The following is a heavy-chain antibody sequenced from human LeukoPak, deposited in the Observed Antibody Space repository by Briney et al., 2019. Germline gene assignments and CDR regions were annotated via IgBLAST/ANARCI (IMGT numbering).Heavy chain of an antibody. CDR3: ARGAYYSPY. Sequence: SETLSLTCTVSGGSISSYCWRWIRQPPGKGLEWIGYIYYSGSTNYNPSLKSRVTIAVDTSKNQFSLKLSSVTAADTAVYYCARGAYYSPYWGQGTLVTVSS. J-gene: IGHJ4*02. CDR2: IYYSGST. V-gene: IGHV4-59*01. CDR1: GGSISSYC. D-gene: IGHD3-10*01.